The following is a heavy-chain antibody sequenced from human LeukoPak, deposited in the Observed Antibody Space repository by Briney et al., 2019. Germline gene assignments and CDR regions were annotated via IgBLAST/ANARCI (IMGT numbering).Heavy chain of an antibody. CDR3: ARGDTKYCSSASCHNPFDQ. J-gene: IGHJ4*02. CDR2: ISSSSSYI. V-gene: IGHV3-21*01. Sequence: GGSLRLSCAASGFTFSSYSMNWVRQAPGKGLGWVSSISSSSSYIYYADSVKGRFTISRDNAKNSLNLHMNSLRVEDTAVYYCARGDTKYCSSASCHNPFDQWGQGTLVTVSS. D-gene: IGHD2-2*02. CDR1: GFTFSSYS.